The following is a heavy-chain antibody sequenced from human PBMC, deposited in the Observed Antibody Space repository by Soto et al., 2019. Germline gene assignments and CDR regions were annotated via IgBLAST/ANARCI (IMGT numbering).Heavy chain of an antibody. Sequence: QVHLVQSGAELKRPGASVKVSCKASGYGFSSYAIHWVRQAPGQGLEYMGWINCGNGNTKYSHKLEGRLTITRDTPASTAYMELSSLRSEDTAVYFCAREHDSWSLYAFDLWGQGTMVTVSS. D-gene: IGHD3-3*01. CDR2: INCGNGNT. CDR3: AREHDSWSLYAFDL. CDR1: GYGFSSYA. V-gene: IGHV1-3*01. J-gene: IGHJ3*01.